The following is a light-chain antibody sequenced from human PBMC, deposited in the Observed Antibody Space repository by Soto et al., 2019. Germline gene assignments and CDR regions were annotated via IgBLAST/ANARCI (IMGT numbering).Light chain of an antibody. CDR2: DVT. J-gene: IGLJ1*01. CDR1: SSDVGGFEY. V-gene: IGLV2-14*01. CDR3: GSITRSSTSV. Sequence: QSVLSQPASVYGSPGQSITMSCTGTSSDVGGFEYVSWYQHQPGKAPKLIIYDVTKRPSGVSNRFSGSKSGNTASLTISGIQAEDEGDYYCGSITRSSTSVFGTGTKVTVL.